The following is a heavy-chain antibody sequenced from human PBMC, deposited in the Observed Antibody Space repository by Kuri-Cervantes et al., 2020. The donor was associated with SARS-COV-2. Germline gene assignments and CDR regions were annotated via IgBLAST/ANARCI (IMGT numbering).Heavy chain of an antibody. CDR2: INPNSGGT. V-gene: IGHV1-2*06. J-gene: IGHJ4*02. CDR3: ASQLVGGASEYYFDY. CDR1: GYTFTGYY. Sequence: ASVKVSCKASGYTFTGYYMHWVRQAPGQGLEWMGRINPNSGGTNYAQKFQGRVTMTRDTPISTAYMELSRLRSDDTAVYYCASQLVGGASEYYFDYWGQGTLVTVSS. D-gene: IGHD2-21*01.